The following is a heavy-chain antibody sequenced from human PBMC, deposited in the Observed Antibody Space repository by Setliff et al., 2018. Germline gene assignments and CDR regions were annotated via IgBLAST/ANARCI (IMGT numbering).Heavy chain of an antibody. J-gene: IGHJ3*01. CDR1: GYTFTSYY. Sequence: ASVKVSCKASGYTFTSYYMHWVRQAPGQGLEWMGIINPSGGSTSYAQKFQGRVTMTRDTSTSTDYAAFGKGRFTMSRDDLKNSVDLQMNSLKTENTAVYYCVRVLDYYDSNGYSVDAFDVWGQGTMVTVSS. D-gene: IGHD3-10*02. CDR3: NSVDLQMNSLKTENTAVYYCVRVLDYYDSNGYSVDAFDV. CDR2: INPSGGST. V-gene: IGHV1-46*01.